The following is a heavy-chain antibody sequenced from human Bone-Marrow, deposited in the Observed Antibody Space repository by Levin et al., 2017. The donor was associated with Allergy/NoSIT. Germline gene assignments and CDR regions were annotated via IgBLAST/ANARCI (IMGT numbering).Heavy chain of an antibody. CDR2: TYYRSKWYN. D-gene: IGHD1-7*01. Sequence: SETLSLTCAISGASVSSNSAAWNWIRQSPSRGLEWLGRTYYRSKWYNDYAVSVKSRITINPDTSKNQFSLQLNSVTPEDTAVYYCARGITGTTLVHWFDPWGQGTLVTVSS. V-gene: IGHV6-1*01. CDR1: GASVSSNSAA. J-gene: IGHJ5*02. CDR3: ARGITGTTLVHWFDP.